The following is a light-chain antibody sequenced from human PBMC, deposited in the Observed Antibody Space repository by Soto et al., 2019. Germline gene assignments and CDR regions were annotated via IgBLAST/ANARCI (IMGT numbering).Light chain of an antibody. J-gene: IGKJ5*01. Sequence: DIQMSHSPSTLSASVLYSVTITFRASQHIRNLLAWYQQKPGKAPNPLIYDASSLKSGVPSRFSGSGSGTDFTLTITSLQPEDFATYYRQQSYGTPINFGQGTRLEIK. CDR1: QHIRNL. CDR3: QQSYGTPIN. V-gene: IGKV1-39*01. CDR2: DAS.